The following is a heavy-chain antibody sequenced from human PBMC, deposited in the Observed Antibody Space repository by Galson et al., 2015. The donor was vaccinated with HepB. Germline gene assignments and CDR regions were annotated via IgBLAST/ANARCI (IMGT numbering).Heavy chain of an antibody. Sequence: SLRLSCAASGFTFSNYAMHWVRQAPGKGLEWVTLISYDGTNKYYADSVKGRFTVSRDNSKNTLYLQMNSLRAEDTAVYHCAKERPNLGVGADAWGQGTRVTVSS. CDR2: ISYDGTNK. D-gene: IGHD1-26*01. V-gene: IGHV3-30*18. J-gene: IGHJ5*02. CDR1: GFTFSNYA. CDR3: AKERPNLGVGADA.